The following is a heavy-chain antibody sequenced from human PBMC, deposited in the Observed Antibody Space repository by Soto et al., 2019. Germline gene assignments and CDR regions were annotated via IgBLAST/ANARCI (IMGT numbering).Heavy chain of an antibody. V-gene: IGHV3-9*01. Sequence: EVQLIESGGGLVQPGRSLRLSCAASGFTFDDFDMHWVRQPPGKGLEWVSTITWNNDRIAYADSVKGRVSISRDNAKKSLYLQMNSLRPEDTALYYCVKDRGWNYKFDYWGQVTLVTVSS. D-gene: IGHD1-7*01. CDR2: ITWNNDRI. J-gene: IGHJ4*02. CDR1: GFTFDDFD. CDR3: VKDRGWNYKFDY.